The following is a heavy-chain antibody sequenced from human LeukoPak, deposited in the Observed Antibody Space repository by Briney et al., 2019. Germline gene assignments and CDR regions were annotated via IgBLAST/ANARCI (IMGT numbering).Heavy chain of an antibody. Sequence: GGSLRLSCAASGFSLRDYYMSWIRQAPGKGLEWLSFISTDSVFTNYADPVKGRFTVSRDNAKNSLYLQLNSLRAEDTAVYYCARESHGTGDQWGQGTLVTVSS. D-gene: IGHD3-10*01. CDR1: GFSLRDYY. CDR2: ISTDSVFT. J-gene: IGHJ4*02. CDR3: ARESHGTGDQ. V-gene: IGHV3-11*05.